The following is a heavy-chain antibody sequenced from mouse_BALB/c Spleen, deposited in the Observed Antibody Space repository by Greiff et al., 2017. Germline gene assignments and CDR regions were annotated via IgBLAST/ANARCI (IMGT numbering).Heavy chain of an antibody. J-gene: IGHJ2*01. Sequence: QVQLQQSGAELVKPGASVKLSCKASGYTFTSYYMYWVKQRPGQGLEWIGEINPSNGGTNFNEKFKGKATLTADKSSNTAYMQLSSLTSEDSAVYFCARSYYYGSSDFDYWGQGTTLTVSS. CDR1: GYTFTSYY. CDR3: ARSYYYGSSDFDY. CDR2: INPSNGGT. D-gene: IGHD1-1*01. V-gene: IGHV1-53*01.